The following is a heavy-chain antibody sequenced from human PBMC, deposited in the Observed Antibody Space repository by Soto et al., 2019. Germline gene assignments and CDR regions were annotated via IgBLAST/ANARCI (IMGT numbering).Heavy chain of an antibody. V-gene: IGHV3-7*04. CDR3: ARDLLHFGSGYFSPPY. D-gene: IGHD3-3*02. J-gene: IGHJ4*02. CDR2: IKQDGSEK. Sequence: EVQLVESGGGLVQPGGSLRLSCAASGFTFSSYWMSWVRQAPGTGLEWVANIKQDGSEKYYVESVKGRFTISRDNSKYSLYVQMNSLRAEDTALYYCARDLLHFGSGYFSPPYCGQGTLVTVSS. CDR1: GFTFSSYW.